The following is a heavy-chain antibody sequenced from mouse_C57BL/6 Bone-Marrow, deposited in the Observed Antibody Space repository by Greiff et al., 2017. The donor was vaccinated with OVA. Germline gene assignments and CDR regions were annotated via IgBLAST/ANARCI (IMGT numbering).Heavy chain of an antibody. D-gene: IGHD6-2*01. Sequence: QVHVKQPGAELVRPGTSVKLSCKASGYTFTSYWMHWVKQRPGQGLEWIGVIDPSDSYTNYNQKFKGKATLTVDTSSSTAYMQLSSLTSEDSAVYYCARLSLLFAYWGQGTLVTVSA. V-gene: IGHV1-59*01. CDR3: ARLSLLFAY. J-gene: IGHJ3*01. CDR2: IDPSDSYT. CDR1: GYTFTSYW.